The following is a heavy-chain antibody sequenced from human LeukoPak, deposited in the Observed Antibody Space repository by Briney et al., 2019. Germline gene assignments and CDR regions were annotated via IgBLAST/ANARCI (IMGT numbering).Heavy chain of an antibody. CDR2: IKQDGNDK. V-gene: IGHV3-7*01. D-gene: IGHD1/OR15-1a*01. CDR3: ATENNMAL. Sequence: PGGSLRLSCAASGFTLSSHWMSWVRQAPGKGLEWVANIKQDGNDKYYTDSVKGRFTISRDNAKNSLYLQMNSLRAEDTAVYYCATENNMALWGQGTLVTVSS. CDR1: GFTLSSHW. J-gene: IGHJ4*02.